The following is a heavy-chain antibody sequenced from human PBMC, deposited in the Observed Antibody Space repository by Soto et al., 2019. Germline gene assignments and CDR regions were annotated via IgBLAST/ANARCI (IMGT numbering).Heavy chain of an antibody. CDR1: CGSISTGYYH. CDR2: IRVSGYT. V-gene: IGHV4-31*03. D-gene: IGHD2-15*01. J-gene: IGHJ4*02. Sequence: QVQLQESGPGLVEPSQTLSLTCTVSCGSISTGYYHWSWVRHLPGKGLEWIGHIRVSGYTQYNASLQSRLTISVDASNNQFSLRLTSVTAADTAVYYCATYAEVAGGTGSWGQGTLVTVSS. CDR3: ATYAEVAGGTGS.